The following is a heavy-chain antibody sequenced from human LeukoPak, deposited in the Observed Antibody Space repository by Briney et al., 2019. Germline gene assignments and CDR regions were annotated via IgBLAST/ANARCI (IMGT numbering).Heavy chain of an antibody. CDR1: GFTFSDYW. CDR2: INNDGSRT. Sequence: GGSLRLSCAASGFTFSDYWMYWVRQAPGKGLVCVSLINNDGSRTNYADSVKGRFTNSRDNAKNTLYLQMNSLRAEDTAIYYCAIHAGSIDCEAATGVGWGQGTRVTV. V-gene: IGHV3-74*01. CDR3: AIHAGSIDCEAATGVG. J-gene: IGHJ4*02. D-gene: IGHD3-3*01.